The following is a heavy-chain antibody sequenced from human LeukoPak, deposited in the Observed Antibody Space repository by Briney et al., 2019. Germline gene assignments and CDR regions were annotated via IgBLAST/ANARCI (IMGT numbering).Heavy chain of an antibody. J-gene: IGHJ4*02. D-gene: IGHD3-16*01. Sequence: GGSLRLSCAPSGFSFSGYAIHWVRQAPGTGLEWVALISYNGGRKDYADSVKGRFTIDRDNSKNTVYLQMNSLRPDDTGIFSCARQESRNYQYEGLDYWGQGNLVTVSS. CDR2: ISYNGGRK. V-gene: IGHV3-30*04. CDR3: ARQESRNYQYEGLDY. CDR1: GFSFSGYA.